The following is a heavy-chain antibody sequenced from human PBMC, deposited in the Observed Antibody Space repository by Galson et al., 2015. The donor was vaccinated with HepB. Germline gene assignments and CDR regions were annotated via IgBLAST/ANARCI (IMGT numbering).Heavy chain of an antibody. CDR3: ARADSSGCFDY. CDR2: INPSGGST. Sequence: VKVSCKASGYTFTSYYMHWVRQAPGQGLEWMGIINPSGGSTSYAQKLQGRVTMTRDTSTSTVYMELSSLRSEDTAVYYCARADSSGCFDYWGQGTLVTVSS. CDR1: GYTFTSYY. V-gene: IGHV1-46*04. D-gene: IGHD6-19*01. J-gene: IGHJ4*02.